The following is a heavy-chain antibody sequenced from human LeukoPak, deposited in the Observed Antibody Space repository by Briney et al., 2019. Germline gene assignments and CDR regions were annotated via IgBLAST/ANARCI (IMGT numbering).Heavy chain of an antibody. CDR3: ARLSPDAFDI. CDR1: GGSISSYY. V-gene: IGHV4-4*09. Sequence: SETLSLTCTVSGGSISSYYWSWIRQPPGKGLEWIGYIYTSGSTNYNPSLKSRVTISVDTSKNQFSLKLSSVTAADTAVYYCARLSPDAFDIWGQGTMVTVSS. J-gene: IGHJ3*02. CDR2: IYTSGST.